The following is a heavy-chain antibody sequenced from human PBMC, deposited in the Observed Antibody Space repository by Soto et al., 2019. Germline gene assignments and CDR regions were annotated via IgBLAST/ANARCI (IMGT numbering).Heavy chain of an antibody. CDR3: ARGSLPPTLWLGGSVNQYYFDY. D-gene: IGHD3-10*01. CDR1: GGSISSYY. Sequence: PSETLSLTCTVSGGSISSYYWSWIRQPPGKGLEWIGYIYYSGSTNYNPSLKSRVTISVDTSKNQFSLKLSSVTAADTAVYYCARGSLPPTLWLGGSVNQYYFDYWGQGTLVTVSS. CDR2: IYYSGST. V-gene: IGHV4-59*01. J-gene: IGHJ4*02.